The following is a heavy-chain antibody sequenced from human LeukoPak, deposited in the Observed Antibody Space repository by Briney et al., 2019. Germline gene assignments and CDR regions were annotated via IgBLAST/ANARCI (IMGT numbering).Heavy chain of an antibody. J-gene: IGHJ4*02. V-gene: IGHV1-18*01. CDR2: ISTYNGNT. D-gene: IGHD3-10*01. Sequence: ASVKVSCKASGYTFTSYGISWVRQAPGQGLEWMGWISTYNGNTNYAQKLQGRVTMTTDTSTSTAYMELGSLRSDDTAVYYCAREEMVRGVIDYWGQGTLVTVSS. CDR3: AREEMVRGVIDY. CDR1: GYTFTSYG.